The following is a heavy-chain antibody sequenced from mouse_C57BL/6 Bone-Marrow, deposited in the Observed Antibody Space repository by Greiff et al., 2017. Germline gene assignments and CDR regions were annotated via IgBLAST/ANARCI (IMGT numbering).Heavy chain of an antibody. V-gene: IGHV1-50*01. J-gene: IGHJ3*01. Sequence: VQLQQPGAELVKPGASVKLSCKASGYTFTSYWMQWVKQRPGQDLEWIGEIDPSDSYTNYNQKFKGKATLTVDTSSSTAYMQLSSLTSEDSAVYYCARGGSVFAYWGQGTLVTVSA. CDR3: ARGGSVFAY. CDR2: IDPSDSYT. CDR1: GYTFTSYW.